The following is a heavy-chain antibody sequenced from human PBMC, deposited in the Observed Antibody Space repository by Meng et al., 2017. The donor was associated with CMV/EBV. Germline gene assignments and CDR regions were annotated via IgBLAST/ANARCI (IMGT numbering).Heavy chain of an antibody. Sequence: GGSLRLSCAASGFTFSSYAMSWVRQAPGKGLEWVSAISGSGGSTYYADSVKGRFTISRDNSKNTLYLQMNSLRAEDTAVYYCAKAKGNGSGSPEFDYWGQGTLVTVSS. D-gene: IGHD3-10*01. CDR2: ISGSGGST. CDR3: AKAKGNGSGSPEFDY. V-gene: IGHV3-23*01. J-gene: IGHJ4*02. CDR1: GFTFSSYA.